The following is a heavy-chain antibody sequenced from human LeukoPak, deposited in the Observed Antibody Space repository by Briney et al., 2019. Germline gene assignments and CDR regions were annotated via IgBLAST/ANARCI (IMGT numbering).Heavy chain of an antibody. D-gene: IGHD4-17*01. Sequence: SETLSLTCAVYGGSFSSYYWSWVRQSPGKGLEWITEINHRGDANYNASVKSQVTTSVDTSKNQFSRKLTSLPAPATPVNSCARSPTIGETGYFDSWGQGTLVTVSS. CDR3: ARSPTIGETGYFDS. CDR1: GGSFSSYY. V-gene: IGHV4-34*01. CDR2: INHRGDA. J-gene: IGHJ4*03.